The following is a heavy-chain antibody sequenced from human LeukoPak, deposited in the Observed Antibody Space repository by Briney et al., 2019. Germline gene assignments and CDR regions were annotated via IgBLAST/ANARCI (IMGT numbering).Heavy chain of an antibody. CDR3: AIVLRFLEWTPSLGY. CDR1: GYTFTGYY. J-gene: IGHJ4*02. CDR2: INPNSGGT. D-gene: IGHD3-3*01. V-gene: IGHV1-2*02. Sequence: ASVRVSCKASGYTFTGYYMHWVRQAPGQGLEWMGWINPNSGGTNYAQKFQGRVTMTRDTSISTAYMELSRLRSDDTAVYYCAIVLRFLEWTPSLGYWGQGTLVTVSS.